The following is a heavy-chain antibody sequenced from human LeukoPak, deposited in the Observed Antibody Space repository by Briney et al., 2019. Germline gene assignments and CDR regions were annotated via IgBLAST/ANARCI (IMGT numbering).Heavy chain of an antibody. V-gene: IGHV1-24*01. CDR3: AGQLWSGYYFDY. CDR2: FDPEDGET. CDR1: VYTLTELS. Sequence: GASVKVSCKISVYTLTELSMHWVRQAPGKGRWWRGGFDPEDGETIYAQKFEGRVTMNEDTSTDTAYMELSSLRYEDTGVYYCAGQLWSGYYFDYWGEGTLVTASS. J-gene: IGHJ4*02. D-gene: IGHD5-18*01.